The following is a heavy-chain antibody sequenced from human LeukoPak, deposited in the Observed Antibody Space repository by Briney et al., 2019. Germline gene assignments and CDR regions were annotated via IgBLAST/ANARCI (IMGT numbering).Heavy chain of an antibody. V-gene: IGHV3-30*18. CDR3: AKTDVLLENWFGP. CDR2: ISSDGNNK. D-gene: IGHD3-16*01. Sequence: GGSLRLSCAASGFTFSSYAMSWVRQAPGKGLEWVAVISSDGNNKYYADSVKGRFTISRGNSKNTLYLQMNSLRAEDTAVYYCAKTDVLLENWFGPWGQGTLVTVSS. CDR1: GFTFSSYA. J-gene: IGHJ5*02.